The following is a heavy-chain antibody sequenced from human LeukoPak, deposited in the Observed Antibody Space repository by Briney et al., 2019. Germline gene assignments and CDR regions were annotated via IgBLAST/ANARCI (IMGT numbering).Heavy chain of an antibody. V-gene: IGHV3-21*01. CDR2: ISNRGSYI. D-gene: IGHD2-2*02. J-gene: IGHJ3*02. CDR1: GFTFSSYS. CDR3: ARSVPAAIKNDAFDI. Sequence: PGGSLRLSCAASGFTFSSYSMHWVRQAPGKGPEWVASISNRGSYIFYPDSVKGRFTISRDNAKKLLYLQMHSLRAEDTAVYYCARSVPAAIKNDAFDIWGQGTMVTVSS.